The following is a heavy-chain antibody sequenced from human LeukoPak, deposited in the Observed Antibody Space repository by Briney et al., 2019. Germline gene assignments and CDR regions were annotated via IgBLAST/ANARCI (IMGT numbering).Heavy chain of an antibody. J-gene: IGHJ3*02. Sequence: GGSLRLSCAASGFTFSDYYMSWIRQAPGKRLEWVSYISDSSSYTNYADSVKGRFTISRDNAKNSLYLQMNSLRAEDTAVYYCARGLLTARARDAFDIWGQGTMVTVSS. V-gene: IGHV3-11*05. CDR3: ARGLLTARARDAFDI. CDR2: ISDSSSYT. D-gene: IGHD7-27*01. CDR1: GFTFSDYY.